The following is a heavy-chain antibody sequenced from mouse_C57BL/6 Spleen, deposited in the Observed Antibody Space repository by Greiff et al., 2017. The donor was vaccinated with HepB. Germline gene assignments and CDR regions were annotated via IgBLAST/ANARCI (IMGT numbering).Heavy chain of an antibody. CDR2: IYPGDGDT. Sequence: VQLVESGAELVKPGASVKISCKASGYAFSSYWMNWVKQRPGKGLEWIGQIYPGDGDTNYNGKFKGKATLTADKSSSTAYMQLSSLTSEDSAVYFCAREDTTVFDYWGQGTTLTVSS. D-gene: IGHD1-1*01. CDR3: AREDTTVFDY. CDR1: GYAFSSYW. J-gene: IGHJ2*01. V-gene: IGHV1-80*01.